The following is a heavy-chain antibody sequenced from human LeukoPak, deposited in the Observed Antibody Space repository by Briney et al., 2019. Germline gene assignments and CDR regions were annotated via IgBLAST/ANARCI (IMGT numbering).Heavy chain of an antibody. CDR2: ISAYNGNT. CDR3: ARVRPRGGIVVAGIPTTPDAFDI. V-gene: IGHV1-18*01. J-gene: IGHJ3*02. D-gene: IGHD3-22*01. Sequence: ASVKVSCKASGYTFTSYGISWVRQAPGQGLEWMGWISAYNGNTNYAQKLQGRVTMTTDTSTSTAYMELRSLRSDDTAVYYCARVRPRGGIVVAGIPTTPDAFDIWGQGTMVTVSS. CDR1: GYTFTSYG.